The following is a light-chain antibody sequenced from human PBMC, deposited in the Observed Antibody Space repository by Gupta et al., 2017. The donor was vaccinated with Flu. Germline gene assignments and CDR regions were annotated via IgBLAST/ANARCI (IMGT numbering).Light chain of an antibody. CDR1: SSNIGSKA. Sequence: QSVLTQPPSASGTPGQRVTISCSGSSSNIGSKAVNWYQQLSGTAPKLLIYSNNQRPSGVPDRLSGSKSGTSASLAISGLQSEDEADYYCVAWDDSLNGYVFVTGTKVTVL. J-gene: IGLJ1*01. V-gene: IGLV1-44*01. CDR2: SNN. CDR3: VAWDDSLNGYV.